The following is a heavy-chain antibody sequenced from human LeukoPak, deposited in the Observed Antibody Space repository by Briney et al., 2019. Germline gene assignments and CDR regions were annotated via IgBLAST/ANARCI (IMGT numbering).Heavy chain of an antibody. J-gene: IGHJ4*02. Sequence: GESLKISCKGSGYNFTNSWIGWVRQMPGKGLEWMGIIYPGDSDTRYSPSFQGQVTISADKSISTAYLQWSSLKASDTAMYYCARHGYSSGWEHFDYWGQGTLVTVSS. CDR2: IYPGDSDT. V-gene: IGHV5-51*01. CDR3: ARHGYSSGWEHFDY. CDR1: GYNFTNSW. D-gene: IGHD6-19*01.